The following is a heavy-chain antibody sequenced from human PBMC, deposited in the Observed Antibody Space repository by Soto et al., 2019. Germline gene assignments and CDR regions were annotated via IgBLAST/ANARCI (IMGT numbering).Heavy chain of an antibody. J-gene: IGHJ3*02. Sequence: ASVKVSCKASGYTFTSYDINWVRQATGQGLEWMGWMNPNSGNTGYAQKFQGRVTMTRNTSISTAYMELSSLRSEDTAVYYCARPLDYGEAFDIWGQGTMVTVSS. D-gene: IGHD4-17*01. CDR2: MNPNSGNT. V-gene: IGHV1-8*01. CDR1: GYTFTSYD. CDR3: ARPLDYGEAFDI.